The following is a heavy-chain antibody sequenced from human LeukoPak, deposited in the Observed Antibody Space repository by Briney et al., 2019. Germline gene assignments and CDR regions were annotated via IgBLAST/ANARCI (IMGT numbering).Heavy chain of an antibody. CDR3: ARAPGGSSTVTNWFDP. J-gene: IGHJ5*02. V-gene: IGHV4-30-4*01. D-gene: IGHD4-17*01. CDR2: IFYTGNT. Sequence: SQTLSLTCTVSGDSINNGDYYWSWSRQPPGKGLEWIGYIFYTGNTYYNPSLKSRLTMSVDTSKNQFSLKLSSVTAADTAVYYCARAPGGSSTVTNWFDPWGQGILVTVSS. CDR1: GDSINNGDYY.